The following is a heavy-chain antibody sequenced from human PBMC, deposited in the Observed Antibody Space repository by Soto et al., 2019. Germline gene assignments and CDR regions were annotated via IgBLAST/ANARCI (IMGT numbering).Heavy chain of an antibody. D-gene: IGHD3-10*01. Sequence: PGESLKISCKGSGYSFTSYWIGWVRQMPGKGLEWMGIIYPGDSDTRYSPSSQGQVTISADKSISTAYLQWSSLKASDTAMYYCARQGRVRGVIRGYYYYGMDVWGQGTTVTVSS. V-gene: IGHV5-51*01. CDR2: IYPGDSDT. CDR1: GYSFTSYW. CDR3: ARQGRVRGVIRGYYYYGMDV. J-gene: IGHJ6*02.